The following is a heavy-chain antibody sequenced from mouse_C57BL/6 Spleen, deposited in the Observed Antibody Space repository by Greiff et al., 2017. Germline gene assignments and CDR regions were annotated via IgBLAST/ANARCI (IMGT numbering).Heavy chain of an antibody. CDR3: TRWDYDDSFYAMDY. CDR2: IDPETGGT. D-gene: IGHD2-4*01. Sequence: QVQLKQSGAELVRPGASVTLSCKASGYTFTDYEMHWVKQTPVHGLEWIGAIDPETGGTAYNQKFKGKAILTADKSSSTAYMELRSLTSEDSAVYYCTRWDYDDSFYAMDYWGQGTSVTVSS. V-gene: IGHV1-15*01. J-gene: IGHJ4*01. CDR1: GYTFTDYE.